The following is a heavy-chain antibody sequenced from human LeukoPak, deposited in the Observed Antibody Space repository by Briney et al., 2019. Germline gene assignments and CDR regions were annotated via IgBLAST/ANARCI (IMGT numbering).Heavy chain of an antibody. CDR2: ISSSSSYI. D-gene: IGHD3-16*02. CDR1: GFTFSSYS. CDR3: ASGPITFGGVIVSPFDY. Sequence: GGSLRLSCAASGFTFSSYSMNWVRQAPGKGLEWVSSISSSSSYIYYADSVKGRFTISRDNSKNTLYLQMNSLRPEDTAVYYCASGPITFGGVIVSPFDYWGQGTLVTVSS. J-gene: IGHJ4*02. V-gene: IGHV3-21*01.